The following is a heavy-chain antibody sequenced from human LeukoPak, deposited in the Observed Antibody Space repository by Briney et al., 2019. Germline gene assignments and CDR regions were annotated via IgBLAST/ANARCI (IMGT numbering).Heavy chain of an antibody. D-gene: IGHD5-12*01. CDR3: ASLSRAHSGYEHY. J-gene: IGHJ4*02. CDR2: ISSGSRTI. V-gene: IGHV3-48*04. Sequence: RLGGSLRLSCAASGFTFSSYSMNWGRQAPGKGLGWVSCISSGSRTIYYADSVKGRFTISRDNAKNSLYLQMNRMRAEDTDVYSCASLSRAHSGYEHYWGQRTLVTVSS. CDR1: GFTFSSYS.